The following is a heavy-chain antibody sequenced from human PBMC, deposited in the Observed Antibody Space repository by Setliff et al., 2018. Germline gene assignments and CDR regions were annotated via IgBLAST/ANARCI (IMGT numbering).Heavy chain of an antibody. D-gene: IGHD6-19*01. CDR3: ARDWTSGYSSGWSRGWFDP. CDR1: GFIISDYW. CDR2: IKQDGSEK. Sequence: GGSLRLSCVASGFIISDYWMTGVRQAPGKGLEWVANIKQDGSEKYYVDSVKGRFTISRDNAKNSLYLQMNSLRAEDTAVYYCARDWTSGYSSGWSRGWFDPWGQGTLVTV. V-gene: IGHV3-7*03. J-gene: IGHJ5*02.